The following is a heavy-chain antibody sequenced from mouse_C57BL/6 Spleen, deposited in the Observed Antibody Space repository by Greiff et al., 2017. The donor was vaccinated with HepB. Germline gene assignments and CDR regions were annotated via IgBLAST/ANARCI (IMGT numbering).Heavy chain of an antibody. CDR2: INPNNGGT. CDR3: ARGTTVVATDYFDY. D-gene: IGHD1-1*01. Sequence: VQLQQSGPELVKPGASVKMSCKASGYTFTDYNMHWVKQSHGKSLEWIGYINPNNGGTSYNQKFKGKATLTVNKSSSTAYMELRSLTSEDSAVYYCARGTTVVATDYFDYWGQGTTLTVSS. V-gene: IGHV1-22*01. CDR1: GYTFTDYN. J-gene: IGHJ2*01.